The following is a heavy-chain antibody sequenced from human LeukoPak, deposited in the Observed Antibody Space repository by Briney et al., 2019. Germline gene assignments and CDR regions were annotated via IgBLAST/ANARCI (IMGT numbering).Heavy chain of an antibody. CDR2: INHSGST. J-gene: IGHJ6*03. Sequence: SETLSLTCAVYGGSFSGYYWSWIRQPPGKGLEWIGEINHSGSTNYNPSLKSRVTISVDTSKNQFSLKLSSVTAADTAVYYCARHVGIAARPGGNYYYMDVWGKGTTVTVSS. CDR3: ARHVGIAARPGGNYYYMDV. D-gene: IGHD6-6*01. CDR1: GGSFSGYY. V-gene: IGHV4-34*01.